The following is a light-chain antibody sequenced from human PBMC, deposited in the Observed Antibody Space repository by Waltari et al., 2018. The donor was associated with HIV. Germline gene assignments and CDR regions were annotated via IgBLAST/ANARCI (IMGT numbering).Light chain of an antibody. J-gene: IGLJ3*02. V-gene: IGLV3-19*01. CDR3: NSRDSSGNHLV. Sequence: SSELPQDPAVYVALGQTVRITCPGDSLRRQSASCYQQKPGQAPVLVIYGKNNRPSGIPDRFSGSSSGNTTSLTITGAQAEDEADYYCNSRDSSGNHLVFGGGTKLTVL. CDR2: GKN. CDR1: SLRRQS.